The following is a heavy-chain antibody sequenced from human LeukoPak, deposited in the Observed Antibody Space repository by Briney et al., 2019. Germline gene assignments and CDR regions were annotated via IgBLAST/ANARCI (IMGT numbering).Heavy chain of an antibody. CDR1: GVTFSSYG. V-gene: IGHV3-30*02. CDR2: IRYDGSKK. D-gene: IGHD3-3*01. Sequence: PGGSLRLSCAASGVTFSSYGMHWVRQAPGKGLEGGAFIRYDGSKKYYADSGKGRFTISRDNDKKRLYMQINRLRGKDTAVYYCAKDLGYYDFWSGYYMTVDYWGQGTQVTVSS. J-gene: IGHJ4*02. CDR3: AKDLGYYDFWSGYYMTVDY.